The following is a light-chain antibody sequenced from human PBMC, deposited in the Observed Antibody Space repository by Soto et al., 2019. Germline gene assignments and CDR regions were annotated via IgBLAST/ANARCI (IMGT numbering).Light chain of an antibody. J-gene: IGKJ2*01. CDR2: GAS. CDR3: QQYNNWYT. Sequence: EIVMTQSPATLSVSPGERATLSCRASQSVSSNLAWYQQKPGQAPRLLIYGASTRATGIPDRFSGSGSGTEFTLTISSLQSEDFAVYYCQQYNNWYTFDQGTKVDI. CDR1: QSVSSN. V-gene: IGKV3-15*01.